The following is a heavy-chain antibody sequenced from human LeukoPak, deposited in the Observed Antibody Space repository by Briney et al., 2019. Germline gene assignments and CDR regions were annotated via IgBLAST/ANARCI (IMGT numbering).Heavy chain of an antibody. Sequence: ASVKVSCKASGYTFTSYYMHWVRQAPGQGLEWMGIINPSGGSTSYAQKFQGRVTMTRDTSTSTVYMELSSLRSEDTAVYYCARDSRCCCSTSCYGFCGAYYFDYWGQGTLVTVSS. D-gene: IGHD2-2*01. J-gene: IGHJ4*02. CDR3: ARDSRCCCSTSCYGFCGAYYFDY. CDR1: GYTFTSYY. V-gene: IGHV1-46*01. CDR2: INPSGGST.